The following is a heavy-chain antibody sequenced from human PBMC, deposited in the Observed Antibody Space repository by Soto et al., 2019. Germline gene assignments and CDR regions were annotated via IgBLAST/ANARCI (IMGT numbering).Heavy chain of an antibody. V-gene: IGHV1-69*06. D-gene: IGHD1-26*01. J-gene: IGHJ4*02. CDR1: GGTFSNYA. CDR3: ARGWETVGTTTPFAY. CDR2: IIPLFGTP. Sequence: QVQLVQSGAEVKKPGSSVKVSCKASGGTFSNYAINWVRQAPGQGLEWMGGIIPLFGTPNYAQKFQGRVTVTGHTSTSTAYMARRSLRSDDTAVYYCARGWETVGTTTPFAYWGQGTLVTVSS.